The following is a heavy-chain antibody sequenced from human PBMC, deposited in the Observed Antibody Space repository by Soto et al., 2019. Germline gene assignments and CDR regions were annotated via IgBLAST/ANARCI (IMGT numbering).Heavy chain of an antibody. CDR2: SRNKASKYTT. J-gene: IGHJ4*02. CDR3: ARPHADGWSGAYFDY. Sequence: EVQLVESGGGLVQPGGSLRLSCAASGFTLSDHYMDWVRQAPGKGLEWIGRSRNKASKYTTEYAASVRGRFTISRDESDNSLYLQMNSLNTEDTAVYYCARPHADGWSGAYFDYWGQGNLVTVSS. CDR1: GFTLSDHY. D-gene: IGHD2-8*02. V-gene: IGHV3-72*01.